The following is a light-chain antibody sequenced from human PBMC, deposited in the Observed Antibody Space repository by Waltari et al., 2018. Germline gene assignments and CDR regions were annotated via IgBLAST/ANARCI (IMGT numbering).Light chain of an antibody. Sequence: QSVLTQPPSASGTPGQRVTISCSGSSSNIESNYVYWYQPFPGTAPKGLMFKNNPPAPGVSCRFSGLQVGRPALPAISGLRSDDEADYYCGTWDDSLSRPVFGGGTKLTVL. CDR3: GTWDDSLSRPV. CDR1: SSNIESNY. J-gene: IGLJ3*02. CDR2: KNN. V-gene: IGLV1-47*01.